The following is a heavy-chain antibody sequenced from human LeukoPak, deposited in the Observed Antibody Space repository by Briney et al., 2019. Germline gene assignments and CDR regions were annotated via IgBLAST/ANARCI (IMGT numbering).Heavy chain of an antibody. CDR2: IKSDGSA. CDR1: GFPFSVSW. Sequence: GGSLRLSCAASGFPFSVSWMHRVRHGPGKGLVWVSVIKSDGSATYADSVKGRFTISRDNAKNTVYLQMNSLRADDTAMYYCAKDYLGSIDYWGQGILVTVSS. CDR3: AKDYLGSIDY. D-gene: IGHD2-2*03. J-gene: IGHJ4*02. V-gene: IGHV3-74*01.